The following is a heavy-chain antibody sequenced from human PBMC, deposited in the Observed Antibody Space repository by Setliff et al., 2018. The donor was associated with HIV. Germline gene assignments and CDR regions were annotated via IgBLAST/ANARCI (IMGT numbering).Heavy chain of an antibody. CDR2: IIPTFDTA. D-gene: IGHD6-19*01. Sequence: SVKVSCKASGGTFSRRAFSWVRKAPGKGLEWMGGIIPTFDTANYAQRFQGRVTITADKSTNTVYMELNSLRSEDTAMYYCARGVHSGGSGWYNWYFDLWGRGTLVTVSS. CDR1: GGTFSRRA. J-gene: IGHJ2*01. CDR3: ARGVHSGGSGWYNWYFDL. V-gene: IGHV1-69*06.